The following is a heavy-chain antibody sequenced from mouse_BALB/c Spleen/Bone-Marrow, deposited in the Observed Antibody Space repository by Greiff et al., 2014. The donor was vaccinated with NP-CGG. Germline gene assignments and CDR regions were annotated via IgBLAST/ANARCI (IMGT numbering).Heavy chain of an antibody. CDR3: ARHAYYDQTEVSFVY. CDR2: ISGGGSYT. CDR1: GFTFSSYG. Sequence: EVQLVESGENLVKSGGSLKLSCAASGFTFSSYGMSWVRQTPEKRLEWVATISGGGSYTFYPDSVKGRFTISRDNAKNNLYLQLSSLRSEDTALYYCARHAYYDQTEVSFVYWGQGTPVTVSA. D-gene: IGHD2-4*01. J-gene: IGHJ3*01. V-gene: IGHV5-9-2*01.